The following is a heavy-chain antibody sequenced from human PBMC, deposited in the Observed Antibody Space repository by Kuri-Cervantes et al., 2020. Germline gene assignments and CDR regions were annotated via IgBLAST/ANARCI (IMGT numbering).Heavy chain of an antibody. CDR2: IIPIFGTA. CDR3: ARGRRSSSWYPADDY. J-gene: IGHJ4*02. D-gene: IGHD6-13*01. CDR1: GGTFSSYA. Sequence: SVKVSCKASGGTFSSYAISWVRQAPGQGLEWMGGIIPIFGTANYAQKFQGRVTITTDESTSSAYMELSSLRSEDTAVYYCARGRRSSSWYPADDYWGQGTLVTVSS. V-gene: IGHV1-69*05.